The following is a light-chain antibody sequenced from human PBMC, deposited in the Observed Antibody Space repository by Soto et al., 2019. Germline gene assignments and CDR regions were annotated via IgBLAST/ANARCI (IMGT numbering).Light chain of an antibody. Sequence: QSVLTQPPSASGTPGQRVTISCSGTNSNLGSNFVYWYQHLPGTTPKLLVFSYNHRPSGVPDRFSGSKSGSSASLAISGLRSEDEADYYCATWDNSLSGWVFGGGTKLTVL. J-gene: IGLJ3*02. CDR1: NSNLGSNF. CDR3: ATWDNSLSGWV. CDR2: SYN. V-gene: IGLV1-47*02.